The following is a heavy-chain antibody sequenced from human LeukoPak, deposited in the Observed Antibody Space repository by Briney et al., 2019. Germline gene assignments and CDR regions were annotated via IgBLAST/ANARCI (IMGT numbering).Heavy chain of an antibody. Sequence: GGSLRLSCAASGFTFSNYWMHWVRQAPGKGLVWVSRISSDGSSPGYADFVKGRFTISRDNAKNTVYLQMNSLRVEDTAVYYCARDRIEDYDSTGYPAYWGQGALVTVSS. J-gene: IGHJ4*02. D-gene: IGHD3-22*01. CDR1: GFTFSNYW. V-gene: IGHV3-74*01. CDR2: ISSDGSSP. CDR3: ARDRIEDYDSTGYPAY.